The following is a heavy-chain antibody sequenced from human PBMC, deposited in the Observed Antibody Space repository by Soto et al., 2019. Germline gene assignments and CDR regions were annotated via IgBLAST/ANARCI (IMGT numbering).Heavy chain of an antibody. CDR1: GLTFSTSA. V-gene: IGHV3-30-3*01. Sequence: PGGSLRLSCAASGLTFSTSAMHWFRQAPGKGLEWVAMISHDGSHEYYGDSVKGRFSVSRDNSHNILHLQMNSLRIEDTAVYFCARNTDHRLVRGRLDPWGQGTLVTVSS. D-gene: IGHD3-10*01. CDR2: ISHDGSHE. J-gene: IGHJ5*02. CDR3: ARNTDHRLVRGRLDP.